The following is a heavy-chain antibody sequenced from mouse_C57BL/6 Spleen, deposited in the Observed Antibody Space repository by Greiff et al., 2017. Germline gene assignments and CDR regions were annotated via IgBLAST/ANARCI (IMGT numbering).Heavy chain of an antibody. J-gene: IGHJ2*01. D-gene: IGHD4-1*02. V-gene: IGHV3-6*01. CDR1: GYSITSGYY. Sequence: EVQLVESGPGLVKPSQSLSLTCSVTGYSITSGYYWNWIRQFPGNKLEWMGYISYDGSNNYNPSLKNRISITRAPSKNQFFLKLNSVTTEDTATYYCASQLGRDYVDYWGQGTTLTVAS. CDR2: ISYDGSN. CDR3: ASQLGRDYVDY.